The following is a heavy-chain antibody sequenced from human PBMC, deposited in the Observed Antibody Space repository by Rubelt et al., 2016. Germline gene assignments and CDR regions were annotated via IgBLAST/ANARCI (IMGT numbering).Heavy chain of an antibody. CDR3: ARDPAHCSGGSCYYYGMDV. Sequence: PSETLSLTCTVSGGSVSSGSYYWSWIRQPPGKGLEWIGYIYYSGSTNYNPSLKSRVTISVDTSKNQFSLKLSSVTAADTAVYYCARDPAHCSGGSCYYYGMDVWGQGTTVTVSS. CDR1: GGSVSSGSYY. J-gene: IGHJ6*02. CDR2: IYYSGST. V-gene: IGHV4-61*01. D-gene: IGHD2-15*01.